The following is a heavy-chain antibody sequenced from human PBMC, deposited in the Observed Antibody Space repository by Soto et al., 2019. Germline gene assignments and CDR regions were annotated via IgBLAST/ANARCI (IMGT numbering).Heavy chain of an antibody. CDR2: IYYSGST. V-gene: IGHV4-61*01. CDR1: GGSVSSGSYY. D-gene: IGHD5-12*01. J-gene: IGHJ4*02. Sequence: PSETLSLTCTVSGGSVSSGSYYWSWIRQPPGKGLEWIGYIYYSGSTNYNPSLKSRVTISVDTSKNQFSLKLSSVTAADTAVYYCARGLRDGYNNWGQGTLVTVYS. CDR3: ARGLRDGYNN.